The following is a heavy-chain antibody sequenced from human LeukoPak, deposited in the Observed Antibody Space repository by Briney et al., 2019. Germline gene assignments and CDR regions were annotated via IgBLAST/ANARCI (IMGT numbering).Heavy chain of an antibody. CDR2: FDPEDGET. CDR1: GYTLTELS. V-gene: IGHV1-24*01. D-gene: IGHD1-26*01. CDR3: ATEWELPAYDAFDI. Sequence: ASVKVSCEVSGYTLTELSMHWVRQAPGKGLEWMGGFDPEDGETIYAQKFQGRVTMTEDTSTDTAYMELSSLRSEDTAVYYCATEWELPAYDAFDIWGQGTMVTVSS. J-gene: IGHJ3*02.